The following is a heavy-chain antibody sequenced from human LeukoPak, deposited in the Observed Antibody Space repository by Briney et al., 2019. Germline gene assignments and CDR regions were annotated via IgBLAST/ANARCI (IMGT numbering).Heavy chain of an antibody. CDR3: AREWNGSGSYCWFDP. CDR1: GYTFTSYD. D-gene: IGHD3-10*01. V-gene: IGHV1-8*01. CDR2: MNPNSGNT. Sequence: ASVKVSCKASGYTFTSYDINWMRQATGQGLEWMGWMNPNSGNTGYAQKFQGRVTMTRNTSISTAYMELSSLRSEDTAVYYCAREWNGSGSYCWFDPWGQGTLVTVSS. J-gene: IGHJ5*02.